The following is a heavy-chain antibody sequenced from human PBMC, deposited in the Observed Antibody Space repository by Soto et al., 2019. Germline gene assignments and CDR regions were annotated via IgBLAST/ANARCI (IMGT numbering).Heavy chain of an antibody. CDR3: TRSYGWGTFFPWAGSHDY. J-gene: IGHJ4*02. V-gene: IGHV6-1*01. D-gene: IGHD3-16*01. CDR1: GDSVSSNGAA. CDR2: TYFRSKWYN. Sequence: SQTLSLTCAISGDSVSSNGAAWNWIRQSPSRGLEWLGRTYFRSKWYNDYAVSVKSRITINPDTSKNQFSLQVNSVTPEDTAVYYRTRSYGWGTFFPWAGSHDYWGQGTLVTVSS.